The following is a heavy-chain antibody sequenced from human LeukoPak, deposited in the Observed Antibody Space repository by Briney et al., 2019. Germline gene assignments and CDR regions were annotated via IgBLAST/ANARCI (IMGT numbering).Heavy chain of an antibody. D-gene: IGHD5-18*01. CDR1: GFTFSSYS. CDR2: ISSSSSYI. Sequence: GGSLRLSCAASGFTFSSYSMNWVRQAPGKGLEWVSSISSSSSYIYYADSVKGRFTISRDNAKNSLYLQMNSLRAEDTAVYYCARADWDTAMIDYWGQGTLVTISS. V-gene: IGHV3-21*01. CDR3: ARADWDTAMIDY. J-gene: IGHJ4*02.